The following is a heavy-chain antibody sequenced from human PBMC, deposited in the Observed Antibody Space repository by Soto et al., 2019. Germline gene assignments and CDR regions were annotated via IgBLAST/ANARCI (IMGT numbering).Heavy chain of an antibody. Sequence: PGGSLRLSCAASGFTFGDYAMHWVRQVPGKGLEWVSGFKWNGGDVGYADSVKGRFTISRDNAKNSLYLQMHSLTVDDTAVYYCARGGARSGFNYWGQGTLVTVSS. CDR3: ARGGARSGFNY. V-gene: IGHV3-9*01. CDR1: GFTFGDYA. J-gene: IGHJ4*02. D-gene: IGHD2-15*01. CDR2: FKWNGGDV.